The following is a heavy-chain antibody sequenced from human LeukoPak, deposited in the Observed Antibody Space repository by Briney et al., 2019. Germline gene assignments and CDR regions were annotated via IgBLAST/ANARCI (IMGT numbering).Heavy chain of an antibody. CDR2: IKPDGSEK. V-gene: IGHV3-7*02. CDR1: GFTFSSNW. D-gene: IGHD3-10*02. CDR3: ATPGGGSITMLNY. J-gene: IGHJ4*02. Sequence: PAGSLRLSCAASGFTFSSNWMNWVRQAPGKGLEWVANIKPDGSEKYYVDSVKGRFTSSRDNAKNSLYLQMNSLRAEDTAVYYCATPGGGSITMLNYWGQGTLVTVSS.